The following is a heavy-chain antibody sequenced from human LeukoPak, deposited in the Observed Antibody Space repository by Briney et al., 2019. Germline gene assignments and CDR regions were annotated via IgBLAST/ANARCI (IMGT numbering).Heavy chain of an antibody. CDR3: ARIYFDWLLYYYYGMDV. Sequence: GGSLGLSCAASGFAFSSYAMHWVRQAPGKGLEWVAVISYDGSNKYYADSVKGRFTISRDNSKNTLYLQMNSLRAEDTAVYYCARIYFDWLLYYYYGMDVWGQGTTVTVSS. V-gene: IGHV3-30-3*01. J-gene: IGHJ6*02. CDR2: ISYDGSNK. D-gene: IGHD3-9*01. CDR1: GFAFSSYA.